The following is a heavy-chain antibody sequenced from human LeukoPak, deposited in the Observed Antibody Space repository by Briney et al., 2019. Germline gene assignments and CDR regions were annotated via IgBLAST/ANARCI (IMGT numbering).Heavy chain of an antibody. CDR1: GYTFTGYY. Sequence: ASVKVSCKTPGYTFTGYYMHWVRQAPGQGLEWMGWINPNSGGTKYAQKFQGRVTMTRDTSISTAYMELTSLRSGDTAVYYCAREEAVAGTIDYWGQGTLVTVSS. CDR2: INPNSGGT. D-gene: IGHD6-19*01. J-gene: IGHJ4*02. CDR3: AREEAVAGTIDY. V-gene: IGHV1-2*02.